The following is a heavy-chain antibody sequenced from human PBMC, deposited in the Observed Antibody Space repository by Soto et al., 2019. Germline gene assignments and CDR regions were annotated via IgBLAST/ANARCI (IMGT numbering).Heavy chain of an antibody. V-gene: IGHV3-7*05. Sequence: EVQLEESGGDLVQPGGSLRLSCAASGFTLSAYWMTWVRQAPGKGLEWVANINRDGSKKSYLDSVRGRFTISRDNVGNSLSLQMDSLRAVDTDLYYCARDVSPGSSSLYLDAFDIWGQGTMVTVSS. CDR3: ARDVSPGSSSLYLDAFDI. D-gene: IGHD6-13*01. J-gene: IGHJ3*02. CDR2: INRDGSKK. CDR1: GFTLSAYW.